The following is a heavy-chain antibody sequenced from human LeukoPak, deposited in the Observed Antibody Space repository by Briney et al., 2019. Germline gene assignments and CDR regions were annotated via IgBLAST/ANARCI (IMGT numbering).Heavy chain of an antibody. Sequence: PGGSLRLSCAASGVTFSNAGMSGVGQGPGKGRGWGGRIKSKTDGGTTDYAAPVKGRFTISRDDSKNTMSLQMTSMKTEDTAVYYCTTDRNGDYADYWGQGTLVTVSS. CDR2: IKSKTDGGTT. CDR3: TTDRNGDYADY. D-gene: IGHD4-17*01. CDR1: GVTFSNAG. J-gene: IGHJ4*02. V-gene: IGHV3-15*01.